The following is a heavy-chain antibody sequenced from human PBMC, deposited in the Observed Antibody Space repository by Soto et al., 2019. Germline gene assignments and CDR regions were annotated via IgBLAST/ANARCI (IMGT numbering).Heavy chain of an antibody. Sequence: LQPQGKGLEWIGYIYYSGSTNYNPSLKSRVTISVDTSKNQFSLKLSSVTAADTAVYYCARASYYYDSSGYYVLFDYWGQGTLVSVSS. J-gene: IGHJ4*02. D-gene: IGHD3-22*01. V-gene: IGHV4-59*01. CDR2: IYYSGST. CDR3: ARASYYYDSSGYYVLFDY.